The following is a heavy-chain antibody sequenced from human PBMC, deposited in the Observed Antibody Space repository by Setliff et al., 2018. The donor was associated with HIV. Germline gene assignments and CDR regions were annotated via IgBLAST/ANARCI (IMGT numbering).Heavy chain of an antibody. D-gene: IGHD3-3*01. CDR2: ISFSGSDI. CDR1: GGSFSDNY. V-gene: IGHV3-11*01. J-gene: IGHJ4*02. Sequence: LSLTCAVYGGSFSDNYWSWIRQAPGKGLECVSYISFSGSDIYYAESVKGRFTISRDNAKNSLYLQMNSLRAEDTAVYYCVRDRETVSISGVAVPYFDYWGQGTQVTVSS. CDR3: VRDRETVSISGVAVPYFDY.